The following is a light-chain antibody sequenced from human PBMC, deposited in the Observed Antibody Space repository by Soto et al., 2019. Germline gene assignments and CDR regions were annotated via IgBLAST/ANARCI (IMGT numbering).Light chain of an antibody. CDR3: QQSYSTRWT. V-gene: IGKV1-39*01. CDR2: GAS. J-gene: IGKJ1*01. CDR1: QSIRRY. Sequence: DIQMTQSPSSLSASVGDRVTITCRASQSIRRYLNWYLQKPGKAPKLLIYGASSLQSGVPSRFSGSGSGTDFTHTISNLQPEDFATYYCQQSYSTRWTFGQGTRVEI.